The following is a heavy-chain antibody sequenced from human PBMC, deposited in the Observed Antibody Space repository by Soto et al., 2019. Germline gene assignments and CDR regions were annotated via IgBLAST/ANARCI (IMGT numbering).Heavy chain of an antibody. CDR1: GFTFSSYW. D-gene: IGHD3-3*01. J-gene: IGHJ4*02. CDR3: ASGLGGVYGVAY. CDR2: ISIDGSTT. Sequence: GGSLRLSCAASGFTFSSYWMHWVRQAPGKGLVWVSRISIDGSTTSYADSVKGRFSISRDNAKNTLYLQMNSLRAEDTAVFYCASGLGGVYGVAYWGQGTLVTVSS. V-gene: IGHV3-74*01.